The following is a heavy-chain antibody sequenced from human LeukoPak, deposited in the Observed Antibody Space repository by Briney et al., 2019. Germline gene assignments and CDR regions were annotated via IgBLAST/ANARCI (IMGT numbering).Heavy chain of an antibody. V-gene: IGHV4-59*01. Sequence: SETLSLTCTVSGGSISSYYWSWIRQPPGKGLEWIGYIYYSGSTNYNPSLKSRVTTSVDTSKNQFSLKLSSVTAADTAVYYCARDFLECSSTSCYHGLDPWGQGTLVTVSS. CDR2: IYYSGST. CDR1: GGSISSYY. CDR3: ARDFLECSSTSCYHGLDP. D-gene: IGHD2-2*01. J-gene: IGHJ5*02.